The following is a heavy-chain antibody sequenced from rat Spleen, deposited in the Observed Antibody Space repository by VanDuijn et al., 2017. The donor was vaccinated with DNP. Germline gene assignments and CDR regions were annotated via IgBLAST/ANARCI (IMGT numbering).Heavy chain of an antibody. J-gene: IGHJ3*01. CDR1: GFTFSNYD. Sequence: EVQLVESGGGLVQPGRSMKLSCAASGFTFSNYDMAWVRQAPKKGLEWVSNISYDGSSTYYRDSVKGRFTISRDNSKNTQYLQMDSLRFEDTATYYCATGVHGGSDYGFGYWRQGTLVTVSS. V-gene: IGHV5-7*01. CDR2: ISYDGSST. D-gene: IGHD1-7*01. CDR3: ATGVHGGSDYGFGY.